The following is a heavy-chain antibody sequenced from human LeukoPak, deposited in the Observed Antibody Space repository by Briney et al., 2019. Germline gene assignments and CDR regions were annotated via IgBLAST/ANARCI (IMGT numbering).Heavy chain of an antibody. Sequence: GRTLSLSCAASVFTFSSYWMICVPQSPGKARECGANIKQDGSEKYYVDAVKGRFTISRDNDKSILYLQMNNLRYEDTGMYFCDRGGVNPVDYWGQGTLVTVSS. J-gene: IGHJ4*02. CDR2: IKQDGSEK. CDR3: DRGGVNPVDY. CDR1: VFTFSSYW. D-gene: IGHD1-14*01. V-gene: IGHV3-7*01.